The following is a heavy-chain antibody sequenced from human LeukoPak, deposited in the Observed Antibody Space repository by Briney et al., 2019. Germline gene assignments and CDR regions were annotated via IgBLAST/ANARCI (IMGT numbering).Heavy chain of an antibody. V-gene: IGHV3-66*01. CDR1: GFTVSSNY. J-gene: IGHJ4*02. CDR3: ARDPQYSYDDTGTFDS. D-gene: IGHD3-22*01. CDR2: IYSGGST. Sequence: PGGSLRLSCAASGFTVSSNYMSWVRQAPRKGLEWVSVIYSGGSTYYADSVKGRFTISRDNSKNTLYLQMNSLRAEDTAVYYCARDPQYSYDDTGTFDSWGQGTLVTVSS.